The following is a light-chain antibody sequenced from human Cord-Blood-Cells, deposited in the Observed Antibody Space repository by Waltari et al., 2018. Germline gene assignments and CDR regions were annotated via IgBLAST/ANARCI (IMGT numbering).Light chain of an antibody. Sequence: DIVLTQSPATLSVSPGERVTLSCRASQSVSSNLAWYQLKPGQAPRLLIYGASNRATGIPARFSGSGSGTEFTLTISSLQSEDFAVYYCQQYNNWPRTFGQGTKVEIK. CDR2: GAS. J-gene: IGKJ1*01. V-gene: IGKV3-15*01. CDR3: QQYNNWPRT. CDR1: QSVSSN.